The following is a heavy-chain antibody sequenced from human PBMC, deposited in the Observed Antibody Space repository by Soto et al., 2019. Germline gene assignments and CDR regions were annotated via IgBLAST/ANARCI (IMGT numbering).Heavy chain of an antibody. CDR1: GYIFTSYW. D-gene: IGHD6-6*01. V-gene: IGHV5-51*01. Sequence: GESLKISRNGSGYIFTSYWLGSVRKMPGKGLEWMGIIYPGDSDTRYSPSFQGQVTISADKSISTAYLQWSSLKASDTAMYYCARGVAARGVEDYYYGMDVWGQGTTVTVSS. J-gene: IGHJ6*02. CDR3: ARGVAARGVEDYYYGMDV. CDR2: IYPGDSDT.